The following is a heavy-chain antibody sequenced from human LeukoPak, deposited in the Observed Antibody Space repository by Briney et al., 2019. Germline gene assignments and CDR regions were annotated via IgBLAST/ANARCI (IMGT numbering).Heavy chain of an antibody. CDR1: GFTLSSYW. CDR2: IKQDGSEK. J-gene: IGHJ4*02. CDR3: ARDSIVEYYFDY. D-gene: IGHD3-22*01. V-gene: IGHV3-7*05. Sequence: GGSLRLSCAASGFTLSSYWMSWVRQAPGKGLEWVANIKQDGSEKYYVDSVKGRFTISRDNAKNSLYLQMNSLRAEDTAVYYCARDSIVEYYFDYWGQGTLVTVSS.